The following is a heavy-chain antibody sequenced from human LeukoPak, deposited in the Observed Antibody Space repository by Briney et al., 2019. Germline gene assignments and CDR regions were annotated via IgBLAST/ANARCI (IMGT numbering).Heavy chain of an antibody. D-gene: IGHD3-16*01. J-gene: IGHJ4*02. CDR2: IKQDGSEK. Sequence: GGSLRLSCAASGFTFSNAWMSWVRQAPGKGLEWVANIKQDGSEKYYVDSVKGRFTISRDNAKNSLYLQMNSLRAEDTAVYYCARDSGGDYWGQGTLVTVSS. CDR1: GFTFSNAW. V-gene: IGHV3-7*01. CDR3: ARDSGGDY.